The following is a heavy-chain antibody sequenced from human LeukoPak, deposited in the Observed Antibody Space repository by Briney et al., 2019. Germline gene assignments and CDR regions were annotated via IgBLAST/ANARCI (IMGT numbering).Heavy chain of an antibody. CDR3: ARDPTNTSGRNVYFDY. D-gene: IGHD6-19*01. Sequence: ASVKVSCKASGYTFTSHGITRVRQAPGQGLEWMGWISTYNGDINYSQKFQGRLIMTTDRSTTTAYMELRSLRSDDTAVYYCARDPTNTSGRNVYFDYWGQGTLVTVSS. CDR1: GYTFTSHG. J-gene: IGHJ4*02. V-gene: IGHV1-18*01. CDR2: ISTYNGDI.